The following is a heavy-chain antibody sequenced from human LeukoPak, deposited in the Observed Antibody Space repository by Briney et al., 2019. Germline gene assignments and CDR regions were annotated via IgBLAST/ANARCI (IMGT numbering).Heavy chain of an antibody. CDR2: ISGSGGST. V-gene: IGHV3-23*01. CDR1: GFTFSSYA. CDR3: AKPTMGYCSGGSCHSYAFDI. Sequence: GGSLRLSCAASGFTFSSYAMSWVRQAPGKGLGWVSAISGSGGSTYYADSVKGRFTISRDNSKNTLYLQMNSLRAEDTAVYYCAKPTMGYCSGGSCHSYAFDIWGQGTMVTVSS. D-gene: IGHD2-15*01. J-gene: IGHJ3*02.